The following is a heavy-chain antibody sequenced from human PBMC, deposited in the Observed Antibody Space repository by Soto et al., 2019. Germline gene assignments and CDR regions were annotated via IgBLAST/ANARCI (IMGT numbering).Heavy chain of an antibody. D-gene: IGHD1-26*01. CDR1: GYTFTSYY. CDR3: AIDQAHNGIVGDAAYY. CDR2: INPSGGST. V-gene: IGHV1-46*01. Sequence: ASVKVSCKASGYTFTSYYMHWVRQAPGQGLEWMGIINPSGGSTSYAQKFQGRVTMTRDTSTSTVYMELSSLRSEDTAVYYCAIDQAHNGIVGDAAYYWSQGTLVPVSS. J-gene: IGHJ4*02.